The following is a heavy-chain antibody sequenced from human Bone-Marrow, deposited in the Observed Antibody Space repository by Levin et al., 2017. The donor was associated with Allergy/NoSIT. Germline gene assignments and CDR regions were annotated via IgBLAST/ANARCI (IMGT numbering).Heavy chain of an antibody. CDR3: ARGTAAGEIDY. CDR2: ISAYTGNT. Sequence: ASVKVSCKASGYSFSIYGFNWVRQAPGQGLEWLGWISAYTGNTDYAQKFQGRVTMTTDTSTSTAYMDPRSLRSDDTAVYYCARGTAAGEIDYWGQGTLVTVSS. CDR1: GYSFSIYG. V-gene: IGHV1-18*01. J-gene: IGHJ4*02. D-gene: IGHD6-13*01.